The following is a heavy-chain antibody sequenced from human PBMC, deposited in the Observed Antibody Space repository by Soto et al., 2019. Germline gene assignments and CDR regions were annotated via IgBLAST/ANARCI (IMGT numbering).Heavy chain of an antibody. Sequence: QVQVVESGGGVVQPGRSLRLSCAASGFTFSRYAIHWVRQAPGKGLEWVAVISKDGSNKYYVDSVKGRFTISRDNSRNTLYLQMNSLGDEDAAVYYCASSRSGAVVASFDFWGPGTLVYVSS. J-gene: IGHJ4*02. CDR2: ISKDGSNK. CDR1: GFTFSRYA. CDR3: ASSRSGAVVASFDF. V-gene: IGHV3-30*04. D-gene: IGHD3-3*01.